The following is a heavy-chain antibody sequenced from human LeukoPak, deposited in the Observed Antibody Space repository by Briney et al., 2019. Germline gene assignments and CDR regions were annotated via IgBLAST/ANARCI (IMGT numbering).Heavy chain of an antibody. CDR1: GGSISSGDYY. V-gene: IGHV4-39*07. CDR3: ARGRGVVPAAPYYYYYYGMDV. CDR2: INHSGST. J-gene: IGHJ6*02. D-gene: IGHD2-2*01. Sequence: ETLSLTCTVSGGSISSGDYYWSWIRQPPGKGLEWIGEINHSGSTNYNPSLKSRVTISVDTSKNQFSLKLSSVTAADTAVYYCARGRGVVPAAPYYYYYYGMDVWGQGTTVTVSS.